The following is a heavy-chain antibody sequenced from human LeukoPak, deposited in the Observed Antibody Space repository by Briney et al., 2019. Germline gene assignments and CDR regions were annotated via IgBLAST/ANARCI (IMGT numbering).Heavy chain of an antibody. Sequence: GGSLTLSCAASGFTFSDYYMSWIRQAPGKGLEWVSYISSSGSTIYYAYTEKGRFTISRDNAKNSLYLQMNTVRAEDTAVYYCARVDEADAFDNWGQGTMVTVSS. V-gene: IGHV3-11*01. CDR2: ISSSGSTI. CDR1: GFTFSDYY. J-gene: IGHJ3*02. CDR3: ARVDEADAFDN.